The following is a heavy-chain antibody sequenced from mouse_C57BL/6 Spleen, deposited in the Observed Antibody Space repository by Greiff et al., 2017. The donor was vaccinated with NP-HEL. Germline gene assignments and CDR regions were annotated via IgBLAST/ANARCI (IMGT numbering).Heavy chain of an antibody. V-gene: IGHV5-6*01. J-gene: IGHJ2*01. CDR3: ARQRLTGTDYFDY. CDR1: GFTFSSYG. Sequence: EVMLVESGGDLVKPGGSLKLSCAASGFTFSSYGMSWVRQTPDKRLEWVATISSGGSYTYYPDSVKGRFTISRDNAKNTLYLQMSSLKSEDTAMYYCARQRLTGTDYFDYWGQGTTLTVSS. D-gene: IGHD4-1*01. CDR2: ISSGGSYT.